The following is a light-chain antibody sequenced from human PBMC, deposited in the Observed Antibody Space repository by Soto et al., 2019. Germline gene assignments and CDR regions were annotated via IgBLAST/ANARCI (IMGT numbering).Light chain of an antibody. J-gene: IGLJ2*01. CDR1: SPNIGSNT. CDR2: SNN. CDR3: AAWDDSLTGGV. V-gene: IGLV1-44*01. Sequence: QSVLTQPPSASGTPGQRVTISCSGSSPNIGSNTVNWYQQLPGTAPKLLIYSNNQRPSGVPDRFSGSKSGTSASLAISGLQSEDEADYYCAAWDDSLTGGVFGGGTKLTVL.